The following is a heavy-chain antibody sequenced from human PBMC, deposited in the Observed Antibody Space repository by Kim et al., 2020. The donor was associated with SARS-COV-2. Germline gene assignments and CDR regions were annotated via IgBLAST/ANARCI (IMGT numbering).Heavy chain of an antibody. CDR2: INHSGST. CDR3: ARGNYDYVWGSSTRSYYF. D-gene: IGHD3-16*01. V-gene: IGHV4-34*01. J-gene: IGHJ4*01. CDR1: GGSFSGYY. Sequence: SETLSLTCAVYGGSFSGYYWSWIRQPPGKGLEWIGEINHSGSTNYNPSLKSRVTISVDTSKNQFSLKLSSVTAADTAVYYCARGNYDYVWGSSTRSYYF.